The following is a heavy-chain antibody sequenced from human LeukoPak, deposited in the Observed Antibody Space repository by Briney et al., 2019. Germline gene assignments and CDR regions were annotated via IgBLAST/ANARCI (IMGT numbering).Heavy chain of an antibody. V-gene: IGHV3-23*01. CDR2: ISGSGGST. Sequence: RAGGSLRLSCAASGFTFSSYGMSWVRQAPGKGLEWVSAISGSGGSTYYADSVKGRFTISRDNSKNMLFLQMNSLRAEDTAVYYCAKDQAGGAMVLHYWGQGTLVTVSS. D-gene: IGHD5-18*01. CDR3: AKDQAGGAMVLHY. J-gene: IGHJ4*02. CDR1: GFTFSSYG.